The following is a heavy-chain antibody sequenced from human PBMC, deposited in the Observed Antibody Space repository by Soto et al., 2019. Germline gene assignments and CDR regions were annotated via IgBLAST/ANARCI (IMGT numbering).Heavy chain of an antibody. CDR2: FIPIFGTA. J-gene: IGHJ6*02. D-gene: IGHD3-22*01. V-gene: IGHV1-69*13. CDR3: ARGTYYYDSSGYYYSSSGMDV. Sequence: SVKVSCKASGRPFSSYAISWVRQAPGQGLEWMGGFIPIFGTANYAQKFQGRVTLTADESTSTAYMELSSLRSEDTAVYYCARGTYYYDSSGYYYSSSGMDVWGQGTTVTVSS. CDR1: GRPFSSYA.